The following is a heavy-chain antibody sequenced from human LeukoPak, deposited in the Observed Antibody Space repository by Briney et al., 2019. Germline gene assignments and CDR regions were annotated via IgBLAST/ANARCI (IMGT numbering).Heavy chain of an antibody. CDR3: AKRDGDMGAFDI. Sequence: GGSLRLSCAASGFTFSSYGMSWVRQAPGKGLEWVSAIGGRDGSTYYADSVKGRFTISRDNSKNTLYVQMNSLRAEDTAVYYCAKRDGDMGAFDIWGQGTMVTVSS. V-gene: IGHV3-23*01. CDR1: GFTFSSYG. CDR2: IGGRDGST. J-gene: IGHJ3*02. D-gene: IGHD2-15*01.